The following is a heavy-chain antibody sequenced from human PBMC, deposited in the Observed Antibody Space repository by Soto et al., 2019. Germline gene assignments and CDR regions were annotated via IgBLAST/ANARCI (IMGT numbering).Heavy chain of an antibody. CDR3: AREVGIAARPTVTDYYYYGMDV. D-gene: IGHD6-6*01. J-gene: IGHJ6*02. CDR1: GYTLTELS. Sequence: GASVKVSCKVSGYTLTELSMHWVRQAPGKGLEWMGGFDPEDGETIYAQKFQGRVTMTEDTSTDTAYMELSSLRSEDTAVYYCAREVGIAARPTVTDYYYYGMDVWGQGTTVTVSS. CDR2: FDPEDGET. V-gene: IGHV1-24*01.